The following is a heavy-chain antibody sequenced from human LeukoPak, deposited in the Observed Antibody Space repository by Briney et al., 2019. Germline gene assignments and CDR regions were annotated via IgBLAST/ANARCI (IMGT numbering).Heavy chain of an antibody. Sequence: SETLSLTCTVSGGSISSSYYYWGWIRQPPGKGLEWIGSIYYSGSTYYNPSLKSRVTISVDTSKNQFSLKLRSVTAADTAVYYCATPLAARINYYYYGMDVWGQGTTVTVSS. J-gene: IGHJ6*02. CDR3: ATPLAARINYYYYGMDV. D-gene: IGHD6-6*01. CDR2: IYYSGST. V-gene: IGHV4-39*01. CDR1: GGSISSSYYY.